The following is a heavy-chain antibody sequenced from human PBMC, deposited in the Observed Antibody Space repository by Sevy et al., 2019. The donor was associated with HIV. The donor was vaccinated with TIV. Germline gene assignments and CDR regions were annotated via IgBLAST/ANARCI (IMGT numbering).Heavy chain of an antibody. Sequence: SETLSLTCTVSGDSIISSHWWSWSRQPPGKGLDWIGDMYHRGTTNYSPSLKNRVIISVDTSKNQFSLKLTSVTAADTAVYYCAAAAGTDILGYYFGSWGQGTPVTVSS. CDR3: AAAAGTDILGYYFGS. CDR2: MYHRGTT. V-gene: IGHV4-4*02. D-gene: IGHD2-21*01. J-gene: IGHJ4*02. CDR1: GDSIISSHW.